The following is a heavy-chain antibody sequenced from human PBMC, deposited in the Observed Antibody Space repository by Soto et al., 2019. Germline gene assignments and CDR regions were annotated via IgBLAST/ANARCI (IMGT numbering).Heavy chain of an antibody. J-gene: IGHJ3*01. V-gene: IGHV1-69*01. CDR1: GVSFRSSP. D-gene: IGHD1-26*01. Sequence: QVQLVQSGAEVKKPGSSVKVSCTTSGVSFRSSPINWVRQAPGEGLEWMGGIIPIFGAPNLAQKFQDRVTITADEATNTAYMELSGLRSDDTANYYCARDKGDSIVGLSGAFSLWGPGTRVTVSS. CDR3: ARDKGDSIVGLSGAFSL. CDR2: IIPIFGAP.